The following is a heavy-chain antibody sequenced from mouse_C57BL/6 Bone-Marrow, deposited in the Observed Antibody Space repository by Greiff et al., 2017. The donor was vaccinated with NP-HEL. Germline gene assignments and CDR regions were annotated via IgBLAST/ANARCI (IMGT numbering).Heavy chain of an antibody. Sequence: VQLKESGGGLVQPGGSLKLSCAASGFTFSDYYMYWVRQTPEKRLEWVAYISNGGGSTYYPDTVKGRFTISRDNAKNTLYLQMSRLKSEDTAMYYCARHGDYYGSGYFDVWGTGTTVTVSS. CDR3: ARHGDYYGSGYFDV. J-gene: IGHJ1*03. CDR1: GFTFSDYY. V-gene: IGHV5-12*01. D-gene: IGHD1-1*01. CDR2: ISNGGGST.